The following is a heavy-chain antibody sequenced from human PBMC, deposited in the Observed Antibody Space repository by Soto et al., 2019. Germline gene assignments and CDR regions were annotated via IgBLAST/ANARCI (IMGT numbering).Heavy chain of an antibody. CDR2: IYYSGST. D-gene: IGHD2-2*01. CDR3: ARVSVGVCSSTSCPSYYYGMDV. V-gene: IGHV4-30-4*01. CDR1: GGSISSGDYY. J-gene: IGHJ6*02. Sequence: QVQLQESGPGLVKPSQTLSLTCTVSGGSISSGDYYWSWIRQPPGKGLEWIGYIYYSGSTYYNPSLKSRVTISVDTSKNQFSLKLSSGTAADTAVYYCARVSVGVCSSTSCPSYYYGMDVWGQGTTVTVSS.